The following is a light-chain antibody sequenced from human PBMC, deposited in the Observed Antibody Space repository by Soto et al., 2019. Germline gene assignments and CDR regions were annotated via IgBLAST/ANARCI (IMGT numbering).Light chain of an antibody. CDR1: PDISNY. CDR3: QKYYSAPHN. V-gene: IGKV1-27*01. CDR2: AAS. Sequence: DIQMTQSPSSLSASVGDRVTITCRTSPDISNYLAWYQQKPGKVPKLLIYAASTLQSGVPSRFSVGGSGTDFSLTITSLQPEDVATYYCQKYYSAPHNFGGGTKVEIQ. J-gene: IGKJ4*01.